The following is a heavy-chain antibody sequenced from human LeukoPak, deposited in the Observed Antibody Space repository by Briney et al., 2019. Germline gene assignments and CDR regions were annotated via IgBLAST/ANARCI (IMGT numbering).Heavy chain of an antibody. V-gene: IGHV3-48*04. D-gene: IGHD3-16*01. J-gene: IGHJ4*02. CDR2: IRGGGDPI. CDR1: GFTFSSFS. CDR3: VRDHNWAFDY. Sequence: GGSLRLSCEASGFTFSSFSMNRVRQAPGKGLEWIAYIRGGGDPINYADSVKGRFTISRDNAKNSLSLEMNSLSADDTAVYYCVRDHNWAFDYWGLGTLVTVSS.